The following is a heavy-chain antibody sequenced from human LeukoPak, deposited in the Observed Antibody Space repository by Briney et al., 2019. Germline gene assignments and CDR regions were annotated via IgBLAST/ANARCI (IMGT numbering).Heavy chain of an antibody. CDR2: VSPDGNLA. CDR3: ARDLSFSPDH. J-gene: IGHJ4*02. CDR1: GFTLSSSW. V-gene: IGHV3-74*01. Sequence: GGSLRLSCAGSGFTLSSSWMHWVRQAPGRGPVWVAHVSPDGNLANYADSVKGRFIISRDNAKNTLFLQMNSLRAEDTAVYYCARDLSFSPDHWGQGTLVTVSS.